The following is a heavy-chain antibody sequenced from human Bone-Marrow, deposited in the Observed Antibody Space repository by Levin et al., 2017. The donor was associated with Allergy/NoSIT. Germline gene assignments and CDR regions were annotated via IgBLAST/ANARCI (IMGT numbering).Heavy chain of an antibody. Sequence: PGESLNISCAASGFTFSTYWMSWVRQAPGKGLEWVANIKEDGSEKNYVDSVKGRFTISRDNAKNSLYLQMKSLRAEETAVYYCARDLAVAGTGRGYWGQGALVTVSS. CDR1: GFTFSTYW. D-gene: IGHD6-19*01. CDR3: ARDLAVAGTGRGY. V-gene: IGHV3-7*01. CDR2: IKEDGSEK. J-gene: IGHJ4*02.